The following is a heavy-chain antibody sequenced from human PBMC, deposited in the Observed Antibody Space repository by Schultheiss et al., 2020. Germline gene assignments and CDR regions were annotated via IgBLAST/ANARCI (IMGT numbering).Heavy chain of an antibody. V-gene: IGHV1-46*01. CDR2: INPSGGST. D-gene: IGHD3-22*01. J-gene: IGHJ4*02. Sequence: GESLKISCKASGYTFTSYYMHWVRQAPGQGLEWMGIINPSGGSTSYAQKFQGRVTMTRDTSTSTVYMELSSLRSEDTAVYYCARDARYYDSSGYYYPLGYWGQGTLVTVSS. CDR1: GYTFTSYY. CDR3: ARDARYYDSSGYYYPLGY.